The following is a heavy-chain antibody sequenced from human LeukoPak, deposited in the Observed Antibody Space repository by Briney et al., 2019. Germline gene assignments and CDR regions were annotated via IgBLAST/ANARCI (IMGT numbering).Heavy chain of an antibody. Sequence: PGGSLRLSCAASGFTFSSYGMHWVRLAPGKGLEWVAFIRYDGSNKYYADSVKGRFAISRDNSKNTLYLQMNSLRAEDTAVYYCARDIVVILGDWGQGTLVTVSS. J-gene: IGHJ4*02. CDR3: ARDIVVILGD. CDR1: GFTFSSYG. CDR2: IRYDGSNK. V-gene: IGHV3-30*02. D-gene: IGHD2-2*01.